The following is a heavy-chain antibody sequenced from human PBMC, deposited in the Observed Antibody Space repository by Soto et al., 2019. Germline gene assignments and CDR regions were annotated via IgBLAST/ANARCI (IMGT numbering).Heavy chain of an antibody. CDR3: ARDRGQRLPRGMDV. D-gene: IGHD6-25*01. CDR2: IWYDGSNK. Sequence: PGGSLRLSCAASGFTFSSYGMHWVRQAPGKGLEWVAVIWYDGSNKYYADSVKGRFTISRDNSKNTLYLQMNSLRAEDTAVYYCARDRGQRLPRGMDVWGQGTTVTVSS. J-gene: IGHJ6*02. CDR1: GFTFSSYG. V-gene: IGHV3-33*01.